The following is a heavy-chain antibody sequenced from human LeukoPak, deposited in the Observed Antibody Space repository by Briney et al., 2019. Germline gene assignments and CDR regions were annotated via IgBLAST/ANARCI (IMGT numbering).Heavy chain of an antibody. CDR2: IYYSGST. J-gene: IGHJ2*01. V-gene: IGHV4-59*01. Sequence: SETLSLTCTVSGGSISSYYWSWIRQPPGKGLEWIGYIYYSGSTNYNPSLKSRVTISVDTSKNQFSLKLSSVTAADTAVYYCARRGVNYYGSGSYYNAVRWYFDLWDRGTLVTVSS. CDR1: GGSISSYY. D-gene: IGHD3-10*01. CDR3: ARRGVNYYGSGSYYNAVRWYFDL.